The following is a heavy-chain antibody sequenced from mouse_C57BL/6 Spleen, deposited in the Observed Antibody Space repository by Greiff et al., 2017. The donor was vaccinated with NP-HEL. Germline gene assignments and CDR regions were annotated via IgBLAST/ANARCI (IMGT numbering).Heavy chain of an antibody. CDR2: INPSSGYT. V-gene: IGHV1-4*01. Sequence: VQLQQSGAELARPGASVKMSCKASGYTFTSYTMHWVKQRPGQGLEWIGYINPSSGYTKYNQKFKDKATLTADKYSSTAYMQLSSLTSEDSAVYYCASGGGFAYWGQGTLVTVSA. J-gene: IGHJ3*01. CDR1: GYTFTSYT. CDR3: ASGGGFAY.